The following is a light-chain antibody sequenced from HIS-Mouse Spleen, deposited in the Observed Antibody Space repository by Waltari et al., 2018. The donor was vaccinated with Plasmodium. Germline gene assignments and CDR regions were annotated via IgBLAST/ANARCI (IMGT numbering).Light chain of an antibody. CDR3: YSADSSGNHRV. J-gene: IGLJ3*02. CDR1: ALPKKY. Sequence: SYELTQPPSVSVSPGQTARITCSGDALPKKYAYWYQQKSGQAPVLGIYEDSKRPSGIPERVAGYSSGTMATLTISGAQVEDEADYYCYSADSSGNHRVFGGGTKLTVL. V-gene: IGLV3-10*01. CDR2: EDS.